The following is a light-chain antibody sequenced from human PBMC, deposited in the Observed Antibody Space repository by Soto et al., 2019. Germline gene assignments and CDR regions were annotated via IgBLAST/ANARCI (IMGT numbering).Light chain of an antibody. CDR2: AAS. Sequence: DIQMTQSPSSLSASVGDRVTITCRASENIARHLNWYQQKPGKAPKLLIYAASSLQNGVPSRFXGGGSGTDFTLTISNLQPEDFATYYCQQSYSTLSITFGQGTRLEIK. J-gene: IGKJ5*01. CDR3: QQSYSTLSIT. V-gene: IGKV1-39*01. CDR1: ENIARH.